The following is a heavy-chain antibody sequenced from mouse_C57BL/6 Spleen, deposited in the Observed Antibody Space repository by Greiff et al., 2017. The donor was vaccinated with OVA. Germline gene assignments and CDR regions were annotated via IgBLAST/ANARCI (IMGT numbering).Heavy chain of an antibody. CDR1: GFTFSDAW. V-gene: IGHV6-6*01. Sequence: DVKLQESGGGLVQPGGSMKLSCAASGFTFSDAWMDWVRQSPEKGLEWVAEIRNKANNHATYYAESVKGRFTISRDDSKSSVYLQMNSLRAEDTGIYYCTRNGLLPRYYYAMDYWGQGTSVTVSS. CDR3: TRNGLLPRYYYAMDY. D-gene: IGHD2-3*01. J-gene: IGHJ4*01. CDR2: IRNKANNHAT.